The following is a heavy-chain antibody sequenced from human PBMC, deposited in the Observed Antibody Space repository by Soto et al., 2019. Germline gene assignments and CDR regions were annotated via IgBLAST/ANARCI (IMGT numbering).Heavy chain of an antibody. CDR2: ISAYNGNT. D-gene: IGHD4-17*01. CDR1: GYTFTDFA. CDR3: ARDNWRTVTTLRYYYYYYGMDV. Sequence: ASVKVSCKTSGYTFTDFAMHWVRQAPGQGLEWMGWISAYNGNTNYAQKFQGRVTMTTDTSTSTAYMELRSLRSDDTAVYYCARDNWRTVTTLRYYYYYYGMDVWGQGTTVTVSS. V-gene: IGHV1-18*01. J-gene: IGHJ6*02.